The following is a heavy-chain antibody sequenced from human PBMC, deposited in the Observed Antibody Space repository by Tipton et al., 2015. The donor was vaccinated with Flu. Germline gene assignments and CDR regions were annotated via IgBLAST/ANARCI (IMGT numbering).Heavy chain of an antibody. Sequence: QVQLVQSGAEVKKPGASVKVSCKASGYTFTSYGISWVRQAPGQGLEWMGWISAYNGNTNYAQKLQGRVTMTTHTSTSTAYMELRSLRSDDTAVYYCARDTSYAYGSGSYKYYYGMDVWGQGTTVTVSS. CDR2: ISAYNGNT. CDR3: ARDTSYAYGSGSYKYYYGMDV. J-gene: IGHJ6*02. D-gene: IGHD3-10*01. CDR1: GYTFTSYG. V-gene: IGHV1-18*01.